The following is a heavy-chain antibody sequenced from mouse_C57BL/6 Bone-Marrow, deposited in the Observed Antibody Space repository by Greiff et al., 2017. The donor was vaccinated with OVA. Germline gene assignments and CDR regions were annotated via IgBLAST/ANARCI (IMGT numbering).Heavy chain of an antibody. CDR3: ARSYYTKGGFAY. CDR1: GYSITSGYD. V-gene: IGHV3-1*01. CDR2: ISYSGST. D-gene: IGHD2-12*01. Sequence: EVQRVESGPGMVKPSQSLSLTCTVTGYSITSGYDWHWIRHFPGNKLEWMGYISYSGSTNYNPSLKSRISITHDTSKNHFFLKLNSVTTEDTATYYCARSYYTKGGFAYWGQGTLVTVSA. J-gene: IGHJ3*01.